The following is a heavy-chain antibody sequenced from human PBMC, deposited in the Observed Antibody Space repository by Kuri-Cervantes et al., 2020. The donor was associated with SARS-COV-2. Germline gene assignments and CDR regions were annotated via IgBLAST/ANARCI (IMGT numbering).Heavy chain of an antibody. Sequence: SETLSLTCTVAGGSVSSGSYYWSWIRQPPGKGLEWIGYIYYSGSTNYNPSLKSRVTISVDTSKNQFSLKLSSVTAADTAVYYWASCSSGYYYPFDYWGQGTPVTVSS. CDR2: IYYSGST. D-gene: IGHD3-22*01. J-gene: IGHJ4*02. CDR1: GGSVSSGSYY. V-gene: IGHV4-61*01. CDR3: ASCSSGYYYPFDY.